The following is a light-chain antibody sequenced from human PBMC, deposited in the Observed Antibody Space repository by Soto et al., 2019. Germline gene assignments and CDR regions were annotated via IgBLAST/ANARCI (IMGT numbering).Light chain of an antibody. V-gene: IGKV1-5*03. J-gene: IGKJ1*01. Sequence: DLQMTQSPSSLSASVGARVTITCRASQSISTWLAWFQQKPGKAPKLLIYRASSLEGGAPSRFSGSGSGTEFTLTISSLQPDDFATYYCQQYDSYPWTFGQGTKVDIK. CDR1: QSISTW. CDR3: QQYDSYPWT. CDR2: RAS.